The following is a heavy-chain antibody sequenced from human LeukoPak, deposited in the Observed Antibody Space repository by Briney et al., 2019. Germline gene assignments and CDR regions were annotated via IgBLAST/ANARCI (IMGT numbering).Heavy chain of an antibody. CDR2: IYHSGST. J-gene: IGHJ4*02. CDR3: ARVPPSSYDYGGNYPDY. Sequence: SGTLSLTCTVSGGSISSSSYYWSWIRQPPGKGLEWIGYIYHSGSTYYNPSLKSRVTISVDTSKNQFSLKLSSVTAADTAVYYCARVPPSSYDYGGNYPDYWGQGTLVTVSS. CDR1: GGSISSSSYY. D-gene: IGHD4-23*01. V-gene: IGHV4-30-2*01.